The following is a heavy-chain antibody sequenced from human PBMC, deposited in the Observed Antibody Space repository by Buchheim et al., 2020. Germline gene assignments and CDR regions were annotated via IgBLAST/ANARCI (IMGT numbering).Heavy chain of an antibody. J-gene: IGHJ4*02. Sequence: QVQLQESGPGLVKPSETLSLTCTVSGGSISSYYWSWIRQPPGKGLEWIGYIYYSGSTNYNPSLKSRVTISVDTSKNQFSLKLSSVTAADTAEYYCARGRPPLMTTGGTFDYWGQGTL. CDR2: IYYSGST. D-gene: IGHD4-17*01. CDR1: GGSISSYY. V-gene: IGHV4-59*01. CDR3: ARGRPPLMTTGGTFDY.